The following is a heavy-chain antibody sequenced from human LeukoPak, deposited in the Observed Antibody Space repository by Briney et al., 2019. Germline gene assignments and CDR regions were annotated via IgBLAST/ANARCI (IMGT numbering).Heavy chain of an antibody. D-gene: IGHD6-13*01. Sequence: GGSLRLSCAASGFTFSSYGMHWVRQAPGKGLEWVAVILYDGSNKYYADSVRGRFTISRDNSKNTLYLQMNSLRAEDTAVYYCAKSGYSSSWSKMYYFDYWGQGTLVTVSS. J-gene: IGHJ4*02. CDR2: ILYDGSNK. CDR3: AKSGYSSSWSKMYYFDY. V-gene: IGHV3-30*18. CDR1: GFTFSSYG.